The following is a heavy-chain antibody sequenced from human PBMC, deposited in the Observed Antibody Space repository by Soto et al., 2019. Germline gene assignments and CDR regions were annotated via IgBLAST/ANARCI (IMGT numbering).Heavy chain of an antibody. CDR1: GGSISSGGYH. D-gene: IGHD3-9*01. CDR3: ARVNRSFDHFFDP. J-gene: IGHJ5*02. Sequence: QVQLQESGPGLVKPSQTLSLTCSVSGGSISSGGYHWSWIRQHPGKGLEWIGYIYYSGNTYYSPSLKSRITISVDTSKNQFSLKLSSVTAADTAVYYCARVNRSFDHFFDPWGQGTLVTVSS. V-gene: IGHV4-31*03. CDR2: IYYSGNT.